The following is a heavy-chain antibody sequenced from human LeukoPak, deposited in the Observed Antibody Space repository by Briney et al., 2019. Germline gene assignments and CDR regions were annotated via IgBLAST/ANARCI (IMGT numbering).Heavy chain of an antibody. Sequence: PGGSLRLSCAASGFTFSSHGMHWVRQAPGKGLEWVAFIRYDGSNKYYADSVKGRFTISRDNSKNTVYLQMSSLRAEDAAVYYCAKDLPNWNFGYWGQGTLVTVSS. D-gene: IGHD1-1*01. V-gene: IGHV3-30*02. J-gene: IGHJ4*02. CDR1: GFTFSSHG. CDR2: IRYDGSNK. CDR3: AKDLPNWNFGY.